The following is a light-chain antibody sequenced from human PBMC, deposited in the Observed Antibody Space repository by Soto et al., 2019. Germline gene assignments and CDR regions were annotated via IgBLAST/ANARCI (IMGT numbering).Light chain of an antibody. CDR2: GVS. J-gene: IGLJ2*01. CDR1: SSDVGGYMF. CDR3: MSYATSRTLVV. V-gene: IGLV2-14*01. Sequence: QSVLTQPASVSGSPGQSITISCTGTSSDVGGYMFVSWYRQYPGKAPKLIIYGVSNRPSGISTRFSGSKSGNTASLTISGLQADDEADYYCMSYATSRTLVVFGGGTKLTVL.